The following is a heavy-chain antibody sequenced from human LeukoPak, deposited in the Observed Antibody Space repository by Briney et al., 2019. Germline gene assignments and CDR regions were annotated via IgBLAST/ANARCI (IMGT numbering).Heavy chain of an antibody. D-gene: IGHD3-3*01. CDR1: GGSISSSSYY. J-gene: IGHJ3*02. Sequence: SETLSLTCTVSGGSISSSSYYWGWIRQPPGKGLEWIGSIFYSGSTYYNPSLKSRVTISVDTSKNQFSLKLSSVTAADTAVYYCARIRSGYHDAFDIWGQGTMVTVSS. V-gene: IGHV4-39*01. CDR3: ARIRSGYHDAFDI. CDR2: IFYSGST.